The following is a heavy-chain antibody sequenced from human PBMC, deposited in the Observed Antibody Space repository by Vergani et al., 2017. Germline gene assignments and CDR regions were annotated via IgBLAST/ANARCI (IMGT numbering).Heavy chain of an antibody. Sequence: QVQLVQSGAEVKKPGASVKVSCKASGYPFTSYYMHWVRQAPGQGLEWMGIINPSGGSTSYAQKFQGRVTMTRDTSTSTVYMELSSLRSEDTAVYYCARGTTYDFWSGYPGGYMDVWGKGTTVTVSS. D-gene: IGHD3-3*01. CDR1: GYPFTSYY. CDR3: ARGTTYDFWSGYPGGYMDV. V-gene: IGHV1-46*03. J-gene: IGHJ6*03. CDR2: INPSGGST.